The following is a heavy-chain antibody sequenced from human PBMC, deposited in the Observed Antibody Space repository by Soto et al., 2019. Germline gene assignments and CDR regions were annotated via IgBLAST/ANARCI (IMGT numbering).Heavy chain of an antibody. D-gene: IGHD3-10*01. CDR1: GYTFTSYA. Sequence: ASVKVSCKASGYTFTSYAMHWVRQAPGQRLEWMGWINPGNGNTKYSQRFQGRVTITRDASASTAYMELSSLRSEDTAVYHCARFMVRGVIGPWGQGTQVTVS. CDR3: ARFMVRGVIGP. J-gene: IGHJ5*02. CDR2: INPGNGNT. V-gene: IGHV1-3*01.